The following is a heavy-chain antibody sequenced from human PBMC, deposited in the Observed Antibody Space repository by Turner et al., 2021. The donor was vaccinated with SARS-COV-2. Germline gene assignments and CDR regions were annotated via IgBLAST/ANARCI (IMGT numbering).Heavy chain of an antibody. D-gene: IGHD5-18*01. Sequence: EVQLLESGGGLVQPGGSLRLSCAASGFAFSTYGMSWVRQAPGKVLECVSSISGSGGRTHYVDSVKGRFTISRDSSKNTVYLQMNSLRTEDTAVYYCAKVYSYAVLDYWGQGTLLTVSS. CDR1: GFAFSTYG. V-gene: IGHV3-23*01. J-gene: IGHJ4*02. CDR2: ISGSGGRT. CDR3: AKVYSYAVLDY.